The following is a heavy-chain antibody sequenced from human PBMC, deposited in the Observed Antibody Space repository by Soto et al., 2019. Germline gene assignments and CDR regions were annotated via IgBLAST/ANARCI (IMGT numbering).Heavy chain of an antibody. CDR1: GGSVSSGSYY. CDR3: ARSISGWSGGLFDY. Sequence: PSETLSLTCTVSGGSVSSGSYYWSWIRQPPGKGLEWIGYIYHSGSTNYNPSLKSRVTISVDTSKNQFSLKLSSVTAADTAVYYCARSISGWSGGLFDYWGQGTLVTVSS. V-gene: IGHV4-61*01. J-gene: IGHJ4*02. CDR2: IYHSGST. D-gene: IGHD6-19*01.